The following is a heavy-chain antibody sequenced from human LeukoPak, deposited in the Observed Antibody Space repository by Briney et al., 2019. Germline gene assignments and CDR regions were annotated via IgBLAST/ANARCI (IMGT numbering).Heavy chain of an antibody. Sequence: GGSLRLSCAASAFTFSSYDMTWARQAPGKGLEVVPAIRSSGGSTDYADSVKGRFTISRDNSKNILYLQMNRLRAEDTAVYYCASKIGYCSSVSCYLDYWGQGPLVTVSS. V-gene: IGHV3-23*01. CDR1: AFTFSSYD. D-gene: IGHD2-15*01. CDR2: IRSSGGST. J-gene: IGHJ4*02. CDR3: ASKIGYCSSVSCYLDY.